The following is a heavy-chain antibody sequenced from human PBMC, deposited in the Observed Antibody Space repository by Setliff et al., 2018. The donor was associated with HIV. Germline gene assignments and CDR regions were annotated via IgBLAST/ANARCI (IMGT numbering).Heavy chain of an antibody. D-gene: IGHD5-12*01. J-gene: IGHJ6*03. V-gene: IGHV4-59*08. CDR2: ISYSGST. CDR3: ARRRSPPSGFCSKYYMDV. CDR1: GGSISSFF. Sequence: PSETLSLTCTVSGGSISSFFWSWIRQPPGKGLEWIGHISYSGSTNYNPSLKSRVTISVDTSKNQFSLKLTSVTAADTAVYYCARRRSPPSGFCSKYYMDVWGKGTTVTVSS.